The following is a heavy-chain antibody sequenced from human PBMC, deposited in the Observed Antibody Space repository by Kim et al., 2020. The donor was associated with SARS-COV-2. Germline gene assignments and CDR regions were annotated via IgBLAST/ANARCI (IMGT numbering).Heavy chain of an antibody. D-gene: IGHD4-17*01. CDR3: VKLSLRWNNWFDP. Sequence: GGSLRLSCSASGFSFSNYAMHWVRQAPGKGLEYVSAISNDGGSTYYADSLKDRFTISRDNSKNTLYLQMSSLRADDTAVYYCVKLSLRWNNWFDPWGQGTLVTVSS. J-gene: IGHJ5*02. CDR1: GFSFSNYA. V-gene: IGHV3-64D*09. CDR2: ISNDGGST.